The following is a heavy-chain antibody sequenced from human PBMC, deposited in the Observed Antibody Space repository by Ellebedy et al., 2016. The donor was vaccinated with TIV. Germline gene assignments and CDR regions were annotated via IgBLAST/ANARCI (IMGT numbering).Heavy chain of an antibody. D-gene: IGHD5-24*01. CDR3: AREGHKDGYNNWLGP. CDR2: IWSDGSNK. CDR1: GFSFSSYG. V-gene: IGHV3-33*01. J-gene: IGHJ5*02. Sequence: GGSLRLSXVASGFSFSSYGMHWVRQAPGKGLEWVADIWSDGSNKYSADSVKGRFTISRDNSMNTLYLQMSSLRAEDTAIYYCAREGHKDGYNNWLGPWGQGTLVTVSS.